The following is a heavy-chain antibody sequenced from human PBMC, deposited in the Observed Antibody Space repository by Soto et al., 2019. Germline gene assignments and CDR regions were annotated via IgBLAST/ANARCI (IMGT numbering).Heavy chain of an antibody. CDR3: ACGDSYYFDY. J-gene: IGHJ4*02. Sequence: QVQLVESGGGVVQPGRSLRLSCAASGFTFSSYGMHWVRQAPGKGLEWVAVIWYDGSNKYYVDSVKGRFTISRDNSKNTLYLQMNSLRAEDTAVYYCACGDSYYFDYWGQGTLVTVSS. CDR1: GFTFSSYG. D-gene: IGHD2-21*02. CDR2: IWYDGSNK. V-gene: IGHV3-33*01.